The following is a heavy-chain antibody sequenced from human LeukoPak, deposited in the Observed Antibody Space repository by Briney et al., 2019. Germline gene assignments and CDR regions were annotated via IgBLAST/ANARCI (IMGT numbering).Heavy chain of an antibody. CDR3: ARDYYDSSGYRLDV. J-gene: IGHJ6*04. Sequence: ASVKVSCKASGYTFTGYYMHWVRQAPGQGLEWMGWINPNSGGTNYAQKFQGRVTMTRDTSISTAYMELSRLRSDDTAVYYCARDYYDSSGYRLDVWGKGSTVTVSS. D-gene: IGHD3-22*01. CDR1: GYTFTGYY. CDR2: INPNSGGT. V-gene: IGHV1-2*02.